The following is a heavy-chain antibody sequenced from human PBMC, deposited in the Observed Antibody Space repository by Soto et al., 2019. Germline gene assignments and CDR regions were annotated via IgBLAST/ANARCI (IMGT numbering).Heavy chain of an antibody. J-gene: IGHJ6*03. Sequence: VYGASFSAYQWTCIRQTPGKGLEWIGEMNHSGSTNCNPSLTSRVTMSVDTSKDQFSLKLSSVTAAHTAVYYCARGWGGHSYGSGSYYPTLEYYYYMDVWGQGTTVTVSS. CDR2: MNHSGST. CDR3: ARGWGGHSYGSGSYYPTLEYYYYMDV. CDR1: GASFSAYQ. V-gene: IGHV4-34*01. D-gene: IGHD3-10*01.